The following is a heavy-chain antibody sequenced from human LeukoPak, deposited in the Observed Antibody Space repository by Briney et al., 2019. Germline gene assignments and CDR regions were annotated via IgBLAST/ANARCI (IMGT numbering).Heavy chain of an antibody. CDR1: GFTFNSYA. D-gene: IGHD6-19*01. Sequence: GSLRLSCAASGFTFNSYAMYWVHQAPGKGLEWVSGIFGSGGSAHYADSVKGRFAISRDNSKNRVYLQMNSLRAEDTAVYYCAKTATGYSSGHYPGWPVDYWGQGTLVTVSS. CDR3: AKTATGYSSGHYPGWPVDY. CDR2: IFGSGGSA. V-gene: IGHV3-23*01. J-gene: IGHJ4*02.